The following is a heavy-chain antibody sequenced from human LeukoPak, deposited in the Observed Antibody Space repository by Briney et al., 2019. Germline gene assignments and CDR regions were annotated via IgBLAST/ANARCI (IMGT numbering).Heavy chain of an antibody. D-gene: IGHD3-10*01. CDR1: AGSISAYY. Sequence: SETLSLTCTVSAGSISAYYWSWIRQPAGKGLEWIGRLHSSGSSNYSPSLQSRVTISVDTSKNQFSLKLSSVTAADTAVYYCARGRGRSPVRYYYGMDVWGQGTTVTVSS. CDR2: LHSSGSS. CDR3: ARGRGRSPVRYYYGMDV. V-gene: IGHV4-4*07. J-gene: IGHJ6*02.